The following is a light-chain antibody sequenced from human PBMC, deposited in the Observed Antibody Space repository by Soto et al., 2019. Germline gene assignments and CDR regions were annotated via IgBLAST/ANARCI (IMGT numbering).Light chain of an antibody. CDR3: QSFDSSLSVL. CDR2: NVN. Sequence: QSVLTQPPSLSGAPGQRVAISCTGSSSNIGAGYDVHWYRQVPGTVPKLLIYNVNSRPSGVPDRFSGSKSGTSASLAITGLQAEDEADYYCQSFDSSLSVLFGGGTKVTVL. CDR1: SSNIGAGYD. V-gene: IGLV1-40*01. J-gene: IGLJ2*01.